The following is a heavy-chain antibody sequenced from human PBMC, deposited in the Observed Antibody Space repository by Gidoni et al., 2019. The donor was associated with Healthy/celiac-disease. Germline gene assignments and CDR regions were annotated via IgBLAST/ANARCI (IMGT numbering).Heavy chain of an antibody. Sequence: QVQLVQSGAEVKKPGASVKVSCKASGYTFTSYGISWVRQAPGQGLEWMGWISAYNGNTNYAQKLQGRVTMTTDTSTSTAYMELRSLRSDDTAVYYCAREGYCSSTSCYMVDYYYYYGMDVWGQGTTVTVSS. CDR1: GYTFTSYG. D-gene: IGHD2-2*02. V-gene: IGHV1-18*01. J-gene: IGHJ6*02. CDR3: AREGYCSSTSCYMVDYYYYYGMDV. CDR2: ISAYNGNT.